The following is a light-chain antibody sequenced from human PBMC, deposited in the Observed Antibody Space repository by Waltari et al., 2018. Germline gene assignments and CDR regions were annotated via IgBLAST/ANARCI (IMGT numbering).Light chain of an antibody. J-gene: IGKJ2*01. V-gene: IGKV1-5*03. Sequence: DIQMTQSPSTLSASVGDRVTITCRASQSISSWLAWYQQKPGKAPKLLIYKASSLESGVPSSFSGSGSGTEFTLTISSLQPDDFATYYCQQYRTFGQGTKLEIK. CDR2: KAS. CDR1: QSISSW. CDR3: QQYRT.